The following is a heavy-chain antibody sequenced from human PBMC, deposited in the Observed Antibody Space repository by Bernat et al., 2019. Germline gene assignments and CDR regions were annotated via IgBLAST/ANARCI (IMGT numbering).Heavy chain of an antibody. J-gene: IGHJ4*02. CDR3: AKDVGAGRYFDY. Sequence: VQLVESGGGLVKPGGSLRLSCAASGFTFSDYYMSWIRQAPGKGLEWVSAISGSGGSTYYADSVKGRFTISRDNSKNTLYLQMNSLRAEDTAVYYCAKDVGAGRYFDYWGQGTLVTVSS. V-gene: IGHV3-23*04. D-gene: IGHD6-13*01. CDR1: GFTFSDYY. CDR2: ISGSGGST.